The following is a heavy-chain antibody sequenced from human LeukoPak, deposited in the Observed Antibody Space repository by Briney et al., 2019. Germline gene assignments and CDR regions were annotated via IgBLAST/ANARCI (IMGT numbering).Heavy chain of an antibody. D-gene: IGHD3-16*01. CDR1: GGSISSYY. J-gene: IGHJ6*03. CDR3: ARGYGYYYYMDV. V-gene: IGHV4-59*01. CDR2: IYYSGST. Sequence: SETLSLTCTVSGGSISSYYWSWIRQPPGKGLEWIGYIYYSGSTNYNPSLKSRVTISVDTSKNQFSLKLSSVTAADTAVYCCARGYGYYYYMDVWGKGTTVTVSS.